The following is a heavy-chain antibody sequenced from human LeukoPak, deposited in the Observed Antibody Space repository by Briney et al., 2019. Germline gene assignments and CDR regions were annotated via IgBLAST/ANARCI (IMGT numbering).Heavy chain of an antibody. Sequence: ASVKVSCKASGYTFNSYDITWVRQPPGQGLEWMAWISTYNGNTNYAQKLQDRVTMTTDTSTSTAYMELRSLRSDDTAVYYCARVITPGYFLHWGQGTLVTVSS. D-gene: IGHD2-15*01. CDR3: ARVITPGYFLH. CDR2: ISTYNGNT. J-gene: IGHJ1*01. V-gene: IGHV1-18*01. CDR1: GYTFNSYD.